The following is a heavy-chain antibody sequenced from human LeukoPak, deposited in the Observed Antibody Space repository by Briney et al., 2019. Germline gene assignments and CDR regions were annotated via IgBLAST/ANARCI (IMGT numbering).Heavy chain of an antibody. CDR2: ISSSSSYI. V-gene: IGHV3-21*01. CDR1: GFTFSSYS. J-gene: IGHJ4*02. CDR3: ARGRITMVRGVTDFDY. D-gene: IGHD3-10*01. Sequence: GSLRLSCAASGFTFSSYSMNWVRQAPGKGLEWVSSISSSSSYIYYADSVKGRFTISRDNAKNSLYLQMNSLRAEDTAVYYCARGRITMVRGVTDFDYWGQGTPVTVSS.